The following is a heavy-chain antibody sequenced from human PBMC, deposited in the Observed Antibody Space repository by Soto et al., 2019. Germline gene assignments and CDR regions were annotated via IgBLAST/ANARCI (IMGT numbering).Heavy chain of an antibody. CDR2: ISYDGSNK. J-gene: IGHJ5*02. CDR3: AKDDHRGVIPFDP. D-gene: IGHD3-10*01. V-gene: IGHV3-30*18. Sequence: PGGSLRLSCAASGFTFSSYGMHWVRQAPGKGLEWVAVISYDGSNKYYADSVKGRFTISRDNSKNTLYLQMNSLRAEDTAVYYCAKDDHRGVIPFDPWGQGTLVTVSS. CDR1: GFTFSSYG.